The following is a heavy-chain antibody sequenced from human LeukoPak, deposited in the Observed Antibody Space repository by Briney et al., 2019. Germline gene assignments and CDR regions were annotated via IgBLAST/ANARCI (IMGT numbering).Heavy chain of an antibody. CDR2: ISSSGSTI. D-gene: IGHD6-19*01. CDR1: GFTFSSYE. J-gene: IGHJ4*01. CDR3: ARGGQWLVFFRVGNLDY. Sequence: GGSLRLSCAASGFTFSSYEMNWVRQAPGKGLEWVSYISSSGSTIYYADSVKGRFTISRDNAKNSLYLQMNSLRAEDTAVYYCARGGQWLVFFRVGNLDYWGQGTLVTVSS. V-gene: IGHV3-48*03.